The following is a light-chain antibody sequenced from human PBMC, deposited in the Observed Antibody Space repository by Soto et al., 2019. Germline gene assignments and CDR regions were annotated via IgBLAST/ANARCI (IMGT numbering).Light chain of an antibody. V-gene: IGLV1-44*01. J-gene: IGLJ2*01. CDR3: AAWDASLNGVI. CDR2: SNN. Sequence: QSVLTQPPSASGTPGQRVTISCSGSSSNIGTYTVNWYQQFPGTAPKLLIYSNNQRPSGVPDRFSGSKSGTSASLDISGLQSEDEADYYCAAWDASLNGVIFGGGTQLTVL. CDR1: SSNIGTYT.